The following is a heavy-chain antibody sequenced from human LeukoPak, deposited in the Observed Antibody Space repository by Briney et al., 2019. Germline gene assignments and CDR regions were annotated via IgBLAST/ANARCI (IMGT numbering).Heavy chain of an antibody. CDR3: ASDASWGPDWYFDL. Sequence: GRSLRLSCAASGFTFSSYAMHWVRQAPGKGLEWVAVISYDGSNKYYADSVKGRFTISRDNSKNTLYLQMNSLRAEDTAVYYCASDASWGPDWYFDLWGRGTLVTVSS. D-gene: IGHD7-27*01. CDR2: ISYDGSNK. J-gene: IGHJ2*01. V-gene: IGHV3-30*04. CDR1: GFTFSSYA.